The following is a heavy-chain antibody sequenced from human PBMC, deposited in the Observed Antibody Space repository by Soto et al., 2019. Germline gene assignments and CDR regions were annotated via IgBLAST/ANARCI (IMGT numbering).Heavy chain of an antibody. J-gene: IGHJ6*02. CDR3: SRSYYDSSGYYYSYYYGMDV. CDR1: GYTFTSYG. Sequence: ASVKVSCKVSGYTFTSYGISWVRQAPGQGLEWMGWISAYNGNTNHAQKLQGRVTMTTDTSISTAYMELRSLRSDDTAVYYCSRSYYDSSGYYYSYYYGMDVWGQGTTVTVSS. D-gene: IGHD3-22*01. CDR2: ISAYNGNT. V-gene: IGHV1-18*01.